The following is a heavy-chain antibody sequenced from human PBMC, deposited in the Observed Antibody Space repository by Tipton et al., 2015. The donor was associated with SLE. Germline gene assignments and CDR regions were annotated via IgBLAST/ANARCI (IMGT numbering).Heavy chain of an antibody. J-gene: IGHJ3*02. Sequence: TLSLTCTVSGGSISSGDYYWSWIRQPPGKGLEWIGYIYYSGSTNYNPSLKSRVTISVDTSKNQFSLKLSSVTAADTAVYYCARARYYYDSSGYLDAFDIWGQGTMVTVSS. CDR1: GGSISSGDYY. CDR2: IYYSGST. CDR3: ARARYYYDSSGYLDAFDI. D-gene: IGHD3-22*01. V-gene: IGHV4-61*08.